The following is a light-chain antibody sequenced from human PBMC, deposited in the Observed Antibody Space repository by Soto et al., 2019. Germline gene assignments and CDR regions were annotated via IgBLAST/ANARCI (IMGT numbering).Light chain of an antibody. Sequence: QSVLTQPASVSGSPGQSITVSCTGTGSDVGGYNYVSWYQQYPGQAPKLMIYDVNKRPSGVSNRITGSKSGNTASLTISGLQVEDEADYYCSSYTSTNALVFGVGTKVTVL. J-gene: IGLJ1*01. CDR1: GSDVGGYNY. CDR3: SSYTSTNALV. V-gene: IGLV2-14*03. CDR2: DVN.